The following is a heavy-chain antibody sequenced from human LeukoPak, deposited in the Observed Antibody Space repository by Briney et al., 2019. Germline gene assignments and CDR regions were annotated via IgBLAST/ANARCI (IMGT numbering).Heavy chain of an antibody. CDR2: INSDGSRT. Sequence: GGSLRLSCAASGFTFSSCWMYWVRQAPGKGLVWVSRINSDGSRTTYEDSVKGRFTVSRDNAENTLSLQMNSLRAEDTAVYYCARAISSGWYSPGIDFWGQGTLVTVSS. J-gene: IGHJ4*02. V-gene: IGHV3-74*03. CDR1: GFTFSSCW. CDR3: ARAISSGWYSPGIDF. D-gene: IGHD6-19*01.